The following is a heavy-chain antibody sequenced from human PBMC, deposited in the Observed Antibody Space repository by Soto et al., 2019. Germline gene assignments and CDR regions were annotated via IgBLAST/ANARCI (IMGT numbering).Heavy chain of an antibody. J-gene: IGHJ5*02. V-gene: IGHV4-59*01. Sequence: SETLSLTCTVSGGPISSYYWSWIRQPPGKGLEWIGYIYYSGSTNYNPSLKSRVTISVDTSKNQFSLKLSSVTAADTAVYYCARFSIAAAGTGWFDPWGQGTLVTVSS. CDR2: IYYSGST. CDR1: GGPISSYY. D-gene: IGHD6-13*01. CDR3: ARFSIAAAGTGWFDP.